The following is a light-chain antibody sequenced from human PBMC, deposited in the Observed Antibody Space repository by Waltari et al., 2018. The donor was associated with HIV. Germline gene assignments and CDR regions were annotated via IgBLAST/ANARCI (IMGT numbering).Light chain of an antibody. Sequence: EAVLTQSPATLSVSPGERATVSCRASRSISNSVAWYQQKPGQAPRLLIYDASTRAPGIPVRFTGSATGTDFNLTISGLRSDDSGFYYCQQYKTWLSWTFGQGTKLEVK. V-gene: IGKV3-15*01. CDR2: DAS. J-gene: IGKJ1*01. CDR3: QQYKTWLSWT. CDR1: RSISNS.